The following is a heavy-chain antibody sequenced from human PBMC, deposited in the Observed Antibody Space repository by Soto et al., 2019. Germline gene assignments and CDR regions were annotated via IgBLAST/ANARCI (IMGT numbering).Heavy chain of an antibody. CDR1: GLDFGVYP. CDR3: ATEPFDY. CDR2: IGARGFPI. V-gene: IGHV3-48*04. J-gene: IGHJ4*02. Sequence: GGSLRLSCAASGLDFGVYPMNWVRQAPGKGLEWVSYIGARGFPIYYADSVRGRFAMSRDNANNSVFLQMDSLSAEDTAQYFCATEPFDYWGRGALVTVSS.